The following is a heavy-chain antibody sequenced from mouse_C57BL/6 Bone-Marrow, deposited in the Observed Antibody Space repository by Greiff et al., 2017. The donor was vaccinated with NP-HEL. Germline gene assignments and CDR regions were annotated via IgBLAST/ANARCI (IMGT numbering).Heavy chain of an antibody. CDR3: ARAYYSNYFDY. CDR1: GYTFTSYG. CDR2: IYPRSGNT. D-gene: IGHD2-5*01. V-gene: IGHV1-81*01. J-gene: IGHJ2*01. Sequence: QVQLQQSGAELARPGASVKLSCKASGYTFTSYGISWVKQRTGQGLEWIGEIYPRSGNTYYNEKFKGKATLTADKSSSTAYMELRSLTSEDSAVYFCARAYYSNYFDYWGQGTTRTVSS.